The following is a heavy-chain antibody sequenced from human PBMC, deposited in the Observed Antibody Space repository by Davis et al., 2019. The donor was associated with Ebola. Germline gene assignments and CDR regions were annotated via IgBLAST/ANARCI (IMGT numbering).Heavy chain of an antibody. CDR3: ARYDFGSGSFDF. J-gene: IGHJ4*02. Sequence: MPSETLSLTCTVSGGSISSYYWSWLRQTPEKGLEWIAYVYHNGGTDYSPSLKSRVTISIDRSKNQFSLKLTSVTAADSALYYCARYDFGSGSFDFWGQGTLVTVSS. D-gene: IGHD3-10*01. V-gene: IGHV4-59*01. CDR2: VYHNGGT. CDR1: GGSISSYY.